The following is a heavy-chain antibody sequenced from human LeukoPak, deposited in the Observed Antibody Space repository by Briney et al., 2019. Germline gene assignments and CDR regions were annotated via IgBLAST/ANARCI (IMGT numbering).Heavy chain of an antibody. Sequence: PGGSLRLSCAASGFTFSNAWMSWVRQAPGKGLEWVGRIKSKTDGGTTDYAAPVKGRFTISRDDSKNTLYLQMNSLKTEDTAVYYCTTSGYCSGGSCYIPWSYYYMDVWGKGTTVTVSS. V-gene: IGHV3-15*01. D-gene: IGHD2-15*01. CDR2: IKSKTDGGTT. CDR1: GFTFSNAW. CDR3: TTSGYCSGGSCYIPWSYYYMDV. J-gene: IGHJ6*03.